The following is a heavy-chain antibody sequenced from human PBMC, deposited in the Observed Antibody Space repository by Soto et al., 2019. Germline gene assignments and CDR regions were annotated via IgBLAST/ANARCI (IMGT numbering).Heavy chain of an antibody. J-gene: IGHJ5*02. CDR2: INTDGSFT. Sequence: EVQLAESGGALVQPGGSLRLSCAASGFTFSTYWMHWVRQAPGKGLEWVSRINTDGSFTGSADSVRGRFTISRDNAKNTLYLQMNSLRVEDTAVYYCATFGTSWHMASWGQGTLVTVSS. CDR1: GFTFSTYW. D-gene: IGHD6-13*01. CDR3: ATFGTSWHMAS. V-gene: IGHV3-74*01.